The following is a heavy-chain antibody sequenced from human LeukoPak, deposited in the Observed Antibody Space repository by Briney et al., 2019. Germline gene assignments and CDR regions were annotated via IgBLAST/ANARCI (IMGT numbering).Heavy chain of an antibody. J-gene: IGHJ4*02. CDR3: ARVEANWGWEYFDY. CDR1: GGSISSYY. D-gene: IGHD7-27*01. CDR2: IYYSGST. V-gene: IGHV4-59*01. Sequence: SETLSLTCSVSGGSISSYYWSWIRQPPGKGLEWIGYIYYSGSTNYNPSLKSRVTISVDTSKNQFSLKLSSVTAADTAVYYCARVEANWGWEYFDYWGQGTLVTVSS.